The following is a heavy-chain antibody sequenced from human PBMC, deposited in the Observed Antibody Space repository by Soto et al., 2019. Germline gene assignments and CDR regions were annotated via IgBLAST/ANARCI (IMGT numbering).Heavy chain of an antibody. D-gene: IGHD6-13*01. J-gene: IGHJ4*02. CDR2: IDSGDGTT. CDR1: GLDFGDYY. CDR3: VRPYYSSSWFPFDR. Sequence: PGGSLRLSCTVSGLDFGDYYMSWIRQAPGKGLEWVSYIDSGDGTTYYTDSVKGRFTISRDNAKKTVYLQMSSLRVEDTALYYCVRPYYSSSWFPFDRWGQGTLVTVSS. V-gene: IGHV3-11*01.